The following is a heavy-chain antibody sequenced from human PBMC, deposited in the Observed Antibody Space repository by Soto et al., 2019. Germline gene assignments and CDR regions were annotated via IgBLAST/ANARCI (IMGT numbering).Heavy chain of an antibody. CDR1: GYPVTAYY. Sequence: QLHLVQSGAVVKKPGASVTVSCSASGYPVTAYYMHWVRQAPGRGLEWMGGIKPAIGVAKYTQRFQGRVTMSRCALMVIVFLELGGLFSADTAVFYVAFGGGVGVAGSAAFDMWGQGTLVTVSS. CDR3: AFGGGVGVAGSAAFDM. CDR2: IKPAIGVA. V-gene: IGHV1-2*02. D-gene: IGHD3-3*01. J-gene: IGHJ3*02.